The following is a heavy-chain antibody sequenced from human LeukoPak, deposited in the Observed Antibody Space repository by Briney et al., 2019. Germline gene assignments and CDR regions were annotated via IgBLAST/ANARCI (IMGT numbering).Heavy chain of an antibody. V-gene: IGHV4-4*07. CDR2: IYTSGCT. Sequence: SETLSLTCTVSGGSISSYYWSWIRKPAGKGLEWVGRIYTSGCTNYNPSLKGRVTMSVDTSKNQFSLKLSSVTAADTAVYYCARDYGRELYSSSWDNWFDPWGQGTLVTVSS. CDR1: GGSISSYY. D-gene: IGHD6-13*01. J-gene: IGHJ5*02. CDR3: ARDYGRELYSSSWDNWFDP.